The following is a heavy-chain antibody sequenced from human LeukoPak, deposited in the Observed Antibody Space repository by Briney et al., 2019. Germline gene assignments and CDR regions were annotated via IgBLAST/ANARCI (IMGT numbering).Heavy chain of an antibody. CDR2: IYASGSS. V-gene: IGHV4-4*07. D-gene: IGHD5/OR15-5a*01. Sequence: TLSLTCXVSGGSXXNYYWSWIRQPAGKGLEWIGRIYASGSSNYNPSLKSRVTVSVDTSKNQFFLQLRSVTAADTAVYYCARDLDVYPYNWFDPWGQGTLATVSS. CDR3: ARDLDVYPYNWFDP. CDR1: GGSXXNYY. J-gene: IGHJ5*02.